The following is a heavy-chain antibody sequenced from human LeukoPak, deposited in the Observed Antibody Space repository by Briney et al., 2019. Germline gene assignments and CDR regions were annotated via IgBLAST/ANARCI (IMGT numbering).Heavy chain of an antibody. CDR1: GFTFSSYG. CDR2: IRHDGSNK. CDR3: AKDPRYYYDSSGYYHYFDY. J-gene: IGHJ4*02. D-gene: IGHD3-22*01. V-gene: IGHV3-30*02. Sequence: GGSLRLSCAASGFTFSSYGMHWIRQAPGKGLEWVAFIRHDGSNKYYADSVKGRFTISRDNSKNTLYLQMNSLRAEDTAVYYCAKDPRYYYDSSGYYHYFDYWGQGTLVTVSS.